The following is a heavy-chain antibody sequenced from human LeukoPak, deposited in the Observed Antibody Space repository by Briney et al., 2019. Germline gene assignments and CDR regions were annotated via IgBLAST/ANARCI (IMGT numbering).Heavy chain of an antibody. CDR3: ARGATAWVHFDA. V-gene: IGHV4-59*02. CDR1: GGSVSSSY. J-gene: IGHJ4*02. CDR2: IYHSGST. D-gene: IGHD1-26*01. Sequence: SETLSLTCTVSGGSVSSSYWFWIRQPPGQELEWIGYIYHSGSTSYNPSLKSRVTMSLDTSKTQFSLRLSSVTAADTAVYYCARGATAWVHFDAWGQGTLVTVSS.